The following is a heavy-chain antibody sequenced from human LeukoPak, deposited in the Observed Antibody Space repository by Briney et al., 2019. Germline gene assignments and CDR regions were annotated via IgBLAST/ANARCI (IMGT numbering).Heavy chain of an antibody. D-gene: IGHD3-22*01. J-gene: IGHJ4*02. CDR1: GGSFSGYY. V-gene: IGHV4-34*01. CDR3: ASSSGYYSSFGYFDY. CDR2: INHSGST. Sequence: PSETLSLTCAVYGGSFSGYYWSWIRQPPGKGLEWIGEINHSGSTNHNPSLKSRVTISVDTSKNQFSLKLSSVTAADTAVYYCASSSGYYSSFGYFDYWGQGTLVTVSS.